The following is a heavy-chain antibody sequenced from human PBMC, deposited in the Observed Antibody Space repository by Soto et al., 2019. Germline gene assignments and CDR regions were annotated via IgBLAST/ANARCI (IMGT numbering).Heavy chain of an antibody. CDR2: MYFSGTT. Sequence: PSETLSLTCTVSGGSIRSSYWTWIRQPPGKGLEWIGHMYFSGTTNFNPSLKSRITMSVDTSKNQFSLKLSSVTAADTAVYYCARAAETGGNWFDPWGQGTLVTVS. CDR1: GGSIRSSY. V-gene: IGHV4-59*01. D-gene: IGHD1-1*01. J-gene: IGHJ5*02. CDR3: ARAAETGGNWFDP.